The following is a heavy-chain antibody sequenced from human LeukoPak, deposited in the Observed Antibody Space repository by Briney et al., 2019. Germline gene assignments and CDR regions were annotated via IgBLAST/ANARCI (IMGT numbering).Heavy chain of an antibody. J-gene: IGHJ5*02. CDR3: ARGSVYFNWFDP. Sequence: SETLSLTCTVSGGSISSSSYYWGWIRQPPGKGLEWIGSIYYSGSTYYNPSLKSRVTISVDTSKNQFSLKLSSVTAADTAVYYCARGSVYFNWFDPWGQGTLVTVSS. V-gene: IGHV4-39*07. CDR2: IYYSGST. CDR1: GGSISSSSYY. D-gene: IGHD3-16*02.